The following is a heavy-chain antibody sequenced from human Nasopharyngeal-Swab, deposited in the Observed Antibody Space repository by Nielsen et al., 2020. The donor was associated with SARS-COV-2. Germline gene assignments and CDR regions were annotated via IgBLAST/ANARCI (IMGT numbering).Heavy chain of an antibody. J-gene: IGHJ6*02. D-gene: IGHD3-3*01. CDR2: MHTSTTT. CDR3: ARMIFGVANAGIDV. Sequence: WIRQPPGKGLEWIGRMHTSTTTSYNPSLKSRVTIPVDKSKNQFSLKLSSVTAADTAVYYCARMIFGVANAGIDVWGQGATVTVSS. V-gene: IGHV4-61*02.